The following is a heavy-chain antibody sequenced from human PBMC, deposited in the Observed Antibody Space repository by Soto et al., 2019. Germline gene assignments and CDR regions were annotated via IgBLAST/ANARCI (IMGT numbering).Heavy chain of an antibody. Sequence: QVQLQQWGAGLLKPSETLSLTCAVYGGSFSGYYWSWIRQPPGKGLEWIGEINHSGSTNYNPSLKSRVTISVDTSKNQFSLKLSSVTAADTAVYYCARRGAVLRFFLRGYGMDVWDQGTTVTVSS. J-gene: IGHJ6*02. D-gene: IGHD3-3*01. V-gene: IGHV4-34*01. CDR2: INHSGST. CDR3: ARRGAVLRFFLRGYGMDV. CDR1: GGSFSGYY.